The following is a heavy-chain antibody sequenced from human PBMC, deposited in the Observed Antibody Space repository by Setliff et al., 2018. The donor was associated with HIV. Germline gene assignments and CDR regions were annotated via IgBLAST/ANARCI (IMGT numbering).Heavy chain of an antibody. CDR2: IFHGGNT. CDR1: GGSISSDY. CDR3: ATLAAAGESYDY. Sequence: SETLSLTCTVSGGSISSDYWSWIRQPPGKGLEWIGEIFHGGNTNYSPSLESRVTLSVDKSKNQFSLRLSSVTAADTAVYYCATLAAAGESYDYWGQGSLVTVSS. D-gene: IGHD6-13*01. V-gene: IGHV4-59*12. J-gene: IGHJ4*02.